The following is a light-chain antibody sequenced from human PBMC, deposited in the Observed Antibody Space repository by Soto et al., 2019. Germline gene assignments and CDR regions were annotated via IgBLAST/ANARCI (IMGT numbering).Light chain of an antibody. CDR3: QQYYRTPLT. CDR2: WAS. Sequence: DIAMTQSPDSLAVSLGERATINCKSSQSVLYSSNSKNFLAWYQQKPGQPPKLLIYWASTRESGVPDRFSGSGSGTDFTLTISSPQAEDVAIYYCQQYYRTPLTFGGGTKVEIK. V-gene: IGKV4-1*01. CDR1: QSVLYSSNSKNF. J-gene: IGKJ4*01.